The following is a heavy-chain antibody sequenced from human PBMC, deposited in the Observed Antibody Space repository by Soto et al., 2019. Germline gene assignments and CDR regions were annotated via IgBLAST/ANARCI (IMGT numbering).Heavy chain of an antibody. D-gene: IGHD2-15*01. V-gene: IGHV3-49*04. CDR1: GFTFGDYA. CDR2: IRSKAYGGTT. CDR3: TTDHHRGYFDY. J-gene: IGHJ4*02. Sequence: GGSLRLSCTASGFTFGDYAMSWVRQAPGKGLEWVGFIRSKAYGGTTEYAASVKGRFTISRDDSKSIAYLQMNSLKTEDTAVYYCTTDHHRGYFDYWGQGTLVTVSS.